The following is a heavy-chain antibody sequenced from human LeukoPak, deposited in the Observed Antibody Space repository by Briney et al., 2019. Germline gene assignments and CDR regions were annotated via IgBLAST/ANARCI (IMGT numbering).Heavy chain of an antibody. D-gene: IGHD5/OR15-5a*01. CDR3: AIDSVYSADA. Sequence: PGGSLRLSCAASGFTFSDYGMHWVRQAPGKGLEWVGGIWQDGSKNYYADSVRGRFTISKDNSRNTLHLHMDGLRVEDTAVYYCAIDSVYSADAWGQGTLVTVSS. V-gene: IGHV3-33*01. CDR1: GFTFSDYG. CDR2: IWQDGSKN. J-gene: IGHJ5*02.